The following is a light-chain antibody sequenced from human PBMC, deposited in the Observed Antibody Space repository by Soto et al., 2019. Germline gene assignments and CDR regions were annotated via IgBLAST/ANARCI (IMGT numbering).Light chain of an antibody. CDR1: QDISNY. CDR3: QQYDNLVT. V-gene: IGKV1-33*01. Sequence: DIQMTQSPSSLSASVGDRVTITCQASQDISNYLNWYQQKPGKAPKLLIYDASNLETGVPSRFSGGGSGTDFTFTISSLQPEDIATCYCQQYDNLVTFGGGTKVEIK. CDR2: DAS. J-gene: IGKJ4*01.